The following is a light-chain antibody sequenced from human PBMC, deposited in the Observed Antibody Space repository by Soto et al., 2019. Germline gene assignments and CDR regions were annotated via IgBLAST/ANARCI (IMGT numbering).Light chain of an antibody. CDR2: DVS. CDR1: QSIRSW. Sequence: DIQMTQSPSTLPASVGDRVTVTCRASQSIRSWLAWYQQKPGKDPKLLIYDVSTLASGVPSRFSGSASGTEFTLTISNLESEDFASYYCKQYHRYSTFGKGNKVDIK. CDR3: KQYHRYST. J-gene: IGKJ1*01. V-gene: IGKV1-5*01.